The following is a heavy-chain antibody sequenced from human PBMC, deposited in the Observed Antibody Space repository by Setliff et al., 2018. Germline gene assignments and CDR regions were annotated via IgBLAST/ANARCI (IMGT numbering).Heavy chain of an antibody. Sequence: PGGSLRLSCAASGFPFSSYALSWDRQAPGKGLEWVSAISGTGGSTYYADSVKGRFNISRDNSKNTLYLQMNSLRAEDTAVYYCAKDLLVSGSYYYYYYMDVWGKGTTVTVSS. CDR1: GFPFSSYA. J-gene: IGHJ6*03. CDR3: AKDLLVSGSYYYYYYMDV. D-gene: IGHD1-26*01. V-gene: IGHV3-23*01. CDR2: ISGTGGST.